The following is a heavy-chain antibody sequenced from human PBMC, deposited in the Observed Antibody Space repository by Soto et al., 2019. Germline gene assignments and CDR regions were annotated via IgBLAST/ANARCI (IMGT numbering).Heavy chain of an antibody. CDR1: GGSISSGNYY. V-gene: IGHV4-30-4*01. Sequence: SETLSLTCTVSGGSISSGNYYWSWIRQPPGKGLEWIGFISYSGSTYYNLSLKSRITISVDTSKNQFSLNLSFVTAADTAVYYCATMGTPATRLYDFDFWGQGTLVTVSS. J-gene: IGHJ4*02. CDR3: ATMGTPATRLYDFDF. D-gene: IGHD2-15*01. CDR2: ISYSGST.